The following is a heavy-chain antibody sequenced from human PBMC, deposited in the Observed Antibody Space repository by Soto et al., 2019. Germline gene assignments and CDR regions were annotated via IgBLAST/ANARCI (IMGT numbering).Heavy chain of an antibody. CDR1: GGTFSSYA. D-gene: IGHD2-2*01. V-gene: IGHV1-69*01. CDR3: ARSKGSSTSLEIYYYYYYGMDV. CDR2: IIPISGTA. Sequence: QVQLVQSGAEVKKPGSSVKVSCKASGGTFSSYAISWVRQAPGQGLEWMGGIIPISGTANYAQKFQGRVTITADESTSTSYMELSSLRSEATAVYPCARSKGSSTSLEIYYYYYYGMDVWGQGTTVTVSS. J-gene: IGHJ6*02.